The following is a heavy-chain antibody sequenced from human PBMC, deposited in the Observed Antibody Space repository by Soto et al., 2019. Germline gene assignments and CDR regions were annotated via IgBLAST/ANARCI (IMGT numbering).Heavy chain of an antibody. CDR2: ISWNSGSI. D-gene: IGHD6-19*01. Sequence: EVQLVESGGGLVQPGRSLRLSCAASGFTFDDYAMHWVRQAPGKGLELVSGISWNSGSIGYADSVKGRFTIPRDNAKNSLYLKMNSLRAYDTVVYYSAKDRFLAVAALAHSFLYWGQGTLVTVSS. CDR3: AKDRFLAVAALAHSFLY. V-gene: IGHV3-9*01. CDR1: GFTFDDYA. J-gene: IGHJ4*02.